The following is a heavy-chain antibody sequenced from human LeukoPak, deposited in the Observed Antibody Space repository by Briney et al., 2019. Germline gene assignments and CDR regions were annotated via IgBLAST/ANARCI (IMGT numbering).Heavy chain of an antibody. D-gene: IGHD3-22*01. Sequence: ASVKVSCKASGYTFTGYYMHWVRQAPGQGLEWRGWINPNSGGTNYAQKFPGRVTMTRDTSISTAYMELSSLRSEDTAVYYCARGTPRLMRRTYYYDSSGYYYFDYWGQGTLVTVSS. J-gene: IGHJ4*02. V-gene: IGHV1-2*02. CDR3: ARGTPRLMRRTYYYDSSGYYYFDY. CDR1: GYTFTGYY. CDR2: INPNSGGT.